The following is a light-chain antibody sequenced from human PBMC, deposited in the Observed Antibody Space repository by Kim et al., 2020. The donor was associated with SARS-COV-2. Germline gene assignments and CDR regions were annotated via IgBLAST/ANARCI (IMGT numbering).Light chain of an antibody. CDR1: DLGGKY. CDR2: QDD. CDR3: QAWDSSSVV. V-gene: IGLV3-1*01. J-gene: IGLJ2*01. Sequence: SYELTQPPSVYVSPGQTASIPCSGDDLGGKYVCWYQQKPGQSPLLVIYQDDKRPSGIPERFSGSNSGNTATLTISGTQAMDESDYYCQAWDSSSVVFGGG.